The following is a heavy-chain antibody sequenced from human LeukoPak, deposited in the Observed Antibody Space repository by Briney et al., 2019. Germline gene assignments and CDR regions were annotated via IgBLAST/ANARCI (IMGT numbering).Heavy chain of an antibody. CDR3: ARGYCSSTSCYNTYDF. Sequence: PSETLSLTCAGSGGSFRGYYWSWIRQSPGKGLEWIGEIHLRENTNYNPSLKSRVTMSFDTPTNQFSLKLTSLTAADTATYYCARGYCSSTSCYNTYDFWGQGTLVTVSS. V-gene: IGHV4-34*01. CDR2: IHLRENT. D-gene: IGHD2-2*02. J-gene: IGHJ4*02. CDR1: GGSFRGYY.